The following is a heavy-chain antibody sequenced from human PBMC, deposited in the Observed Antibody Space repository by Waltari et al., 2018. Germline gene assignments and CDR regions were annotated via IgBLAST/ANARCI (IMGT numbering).Heavy chain of an antibody. CDR3: ARVGDYYDSSGYDDY. CDR2: ISYDGSNK. CDR1: GFTFSSYA. J-gene: IGHJ4*02. D-gene: IGHD3-22*01. Sequence: QVQLVESGGGVVQPGRSLSLSCAASGFTFSSYAMHWVRQAPGKGLEWVAVISYDGSNKYYADSVKGRFTISRDNSKNTLYLQMNSLRAEDTAVYYCARVGDYYDSSGYDDYWGQGTLVTVSS. V-gene: IGHV3-30*01.